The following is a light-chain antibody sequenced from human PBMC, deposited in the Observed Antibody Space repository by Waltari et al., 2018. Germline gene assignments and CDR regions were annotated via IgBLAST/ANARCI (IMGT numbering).Light chain of an antibody. Sequence: QSVLTQPPSASGTPGRRVIISCSGRGSPLGSTYVYWYQQLLGTAPKLLIHRNNQRPSGVPDRFSGSKSGTSSSLAISGLRSEDEADYYCATWDDRLSDYVFGTGTKVTAL. CDR2: RNN. V-gene: IGLV1-47*01. CDR3: ATWDDRLSDYV. CDR1: GSPLGSTY. J-gene: IGLJ1*01.